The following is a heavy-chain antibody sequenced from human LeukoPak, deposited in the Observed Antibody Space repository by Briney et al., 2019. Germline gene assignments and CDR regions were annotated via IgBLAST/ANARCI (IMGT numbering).Heavy chain of an antibody. J-gene: IGHJ6*04. D-gene: IGHD2-2*02. CDR2: ISSSSSYI. CDR3: ARDLYCSSTSCYIGYYYYYGMDV. V-gene: IGHV3-21*01. Sequence: GGSLRLSCAASGFTFSSYSMNWVRQAPGKGLEWVSSISSSSSYIYYADSVKGRFTISRDNAKNSLYLQMNSLRAEDTAVYYCARDLYCSSTSCYIGYYYYYGMDVWGKGTTVTVSS. CDR1: GFTFSSYS.